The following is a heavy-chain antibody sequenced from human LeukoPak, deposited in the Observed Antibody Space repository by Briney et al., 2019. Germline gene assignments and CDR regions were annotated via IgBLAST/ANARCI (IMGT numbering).Heavy chain of an antibody. V-gene: IGHV1-2*02. Sequence: ASVKVSCKASGYTFTGYYMHWVRQAPGQGLEWMGWINPNSGGTNYAQKFQGRVTMTRDTSISTAYMELSRLRSDDTAVYYCARDRGGSFTGDAFDIWGQGTMVTVSS. CDR2: INPNSGGT. CDR3: ARDRGGSFTGDAFDI. CDR1: GYTFTGYY. D-gene: IGHD2-15*01. J-gene: IGHJ3*02.